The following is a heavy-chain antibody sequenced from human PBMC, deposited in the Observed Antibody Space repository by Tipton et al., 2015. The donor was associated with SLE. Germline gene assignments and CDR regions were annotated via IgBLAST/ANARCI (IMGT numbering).Heavy chain of an antibody. CDR1: GFIFDDYA. CDR2: ISWNSGSI. J-gene: IGHJ4*02. CDR3: AKGPMDIVVVPAALDY. V-gene: IGHV3-9*01. Sequence: SLRLSCAASGFIFDDYAMHWVRQAPGKGLEWVSGISWNSGSIGYADSVKGRFTISRDNAKNSLYLQMNSLRAEDTALYYCAKGPMDIVVVPAALDYWGQGTLVTVSS. D-gene: IGHD2-2*03.